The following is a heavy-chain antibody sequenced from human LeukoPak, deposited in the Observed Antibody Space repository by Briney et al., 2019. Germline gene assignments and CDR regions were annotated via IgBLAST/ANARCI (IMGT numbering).Heavy chain of an antibody. CDR2: IKQDGSEK. J-gene: IGHJ4*02. V-gene: IGHV3-7*01. CDR3: AREVDTAMVYIDY. D-gene: IGHD5-18*01. Sequence: GGSLRLSCAASGFTFSSYWMSWVRQAPGKGLERVANIKQDGSEKYYVDSVKGRFTISRDNAKNSLYLQMNSLRAEDTAVYYCAREVDTAMVYIDYWGQGTLVTVSS. CDR1: GFTFSSYW.